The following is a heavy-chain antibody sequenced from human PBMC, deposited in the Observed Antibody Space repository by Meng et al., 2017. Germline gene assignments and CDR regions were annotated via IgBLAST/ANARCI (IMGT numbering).Heavy chain of an antibody. D-gene: IGHD6-19*01. V-gene: IGHV1-69*01. J-gene: IGHJ5*02. Sequence: QVRGVQSGAEVKRPGASVKVSCKASGGPFSSYAISWLRQAPGQGLEWMGGIIPIFGTANYAQKFQGRVTITADESTSTAYMELSSLRSEDTAVYYCARDESYIAVAGPNGFDPWGQGTLVTVSS. CDR3: ARDESYIAVAGPNGFDP. CDR1: GGPFSSYA. CDR2: IIPIFGTA.